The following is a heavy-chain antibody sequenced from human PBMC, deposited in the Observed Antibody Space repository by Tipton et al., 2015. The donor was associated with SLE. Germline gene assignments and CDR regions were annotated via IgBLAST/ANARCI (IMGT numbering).Heavy chain of an antibody. CDR2: IWFDGSDK. Sequence: SLRLSFAASGFTFSSYAMHWVRQAPGKGLGWVGVIWFDGSDKKYADSVKGRFTISRNNAKNTVYLQMNSLQVEDTAVYYCARGILGDPVAFDMWGQGTMGIVSS. CDR1: GFTFSSYA. V-gene: IGHV3-33*03. CDR3: ARGILGDPVAFDM. D-gene: IGHD1-26*01. J-gene: IGHJ3*02.